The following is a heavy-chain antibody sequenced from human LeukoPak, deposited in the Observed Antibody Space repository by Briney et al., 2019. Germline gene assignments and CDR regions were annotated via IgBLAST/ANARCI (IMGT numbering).Heavy chain of an antibody. CDR1: GFTFSSYW. CDR2: INHSGST. D-gene: IGHD6-19*01. V-gene: IGHV4-34*01. CDR3: ARGGPYSSGWYDAFDI. Sequence: GSLRLSCAASGFTFSSYWMSWVRQAPGKGLEWIGEINHSGSTNYNPSLKSRVTISVDTSKNQFSLKLSSVTAADTAVYYCARGGPYSSGWYDAFDIWGQGTMVTVSS. J-gene: IGHJ3*02.